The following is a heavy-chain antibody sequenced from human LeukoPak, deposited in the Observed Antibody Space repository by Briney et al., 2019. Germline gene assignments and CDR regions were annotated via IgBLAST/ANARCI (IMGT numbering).Heavy chain of an antibody. Sequence: SETLSLTCTVSGDFISRYYWSWIRQSPGKGLEWIGYVYDRGGTNYNPSLKSRAIISADTSKNQFTLKVTSVTAADTAMYYCARASDSGDWHLGYWGQGTLVTVSS. CDR3: ARASDSGDWHLGY. D-gene: IGHD2-21*02. J-gene: IGHJ4*02. V-gene: IGHV4-59*01. CDR2: VYDRGGT. CDR1: GDFISRYY.